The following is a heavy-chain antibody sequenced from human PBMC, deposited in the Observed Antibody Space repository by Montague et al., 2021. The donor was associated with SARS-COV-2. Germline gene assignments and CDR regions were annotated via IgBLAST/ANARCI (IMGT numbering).Heavy chain of an antibody. CDR3: ARQKMCSVMIFGVVMHDRWVEP. Sequence: IYYSGSTYYNPSLKSRVTISVDTSKNQFSLKLSSVTAADTAVYYCARQKMCSVMIFGVVMHDRWVEPWGQGTRVTV. CDR2: IYYSGST. D-gene: IGHD3-3*01. V-gene: IGHV4-39*01. J-gene: IGHJ5*02.